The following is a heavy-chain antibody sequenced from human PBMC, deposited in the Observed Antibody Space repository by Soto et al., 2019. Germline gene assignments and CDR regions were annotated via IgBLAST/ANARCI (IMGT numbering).Heavy chain of an antibody. D-gene: IGHD1-26*01. CDR2: IYHSGIT. V-gene: IGHV4-61*03. CDR1: GGSVSSETHF. J-gene: IGHJ4*02. Sequence: KTSETLSLTCAVFGGSVSSETHFWSWIRQPPGKGLEWIGYIYHSGITNSNPSLKGRLTISVDKSTNHFSLSLAFVTAADTAIYYCAREDMSGPYYFDSWGPGIRVTVSS. CDR3: AREDMSGPYYFDS.